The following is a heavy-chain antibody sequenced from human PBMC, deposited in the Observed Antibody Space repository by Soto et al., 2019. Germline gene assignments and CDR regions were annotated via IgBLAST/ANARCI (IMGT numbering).Heavy chain of an antibody. D-gene: IGHD6-13*01. J-gene: IGHJ4*02. CDR1: GGTFSSYA. Sequence: QVQLVQSGAEVKKPGSSVKVSCKASGGTFSSYAISWVRQAPGQGLEWMGGIIPIFGTANYAQKFQGRVTITADETPSTAYMELSSLRFEDTAVYYCARDPRGVRSSFVFFFWGQGTLVTVSS. CDR3: ARDPRGVRSSFVFFF. V-gene: IGHV1-69*01. CDR2: IIPIFGTA.